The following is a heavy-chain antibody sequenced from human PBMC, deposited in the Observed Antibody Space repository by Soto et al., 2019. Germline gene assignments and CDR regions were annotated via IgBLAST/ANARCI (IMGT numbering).Heavy chain of an antibody. Sequence: GSLRLSCAASGFTFSNAWMSWVRQAPGKGLEWVGRIKSKTDGGTTDYAAPVKGRFTISRDDSKNTLYLQMNSLKTEDTAVYYCTTDRYDFWSGYYPWFDPWGQGTLVTVSS. CDR3: TTDRYDFWSGYYPWFDP. D-gene: IGHD3-3*01. CDR1: GFTFSNAW. CDR2: IKSKTDGGTT. V-gene: IGHV3-15*01. J-gene: IGHJ5*02.